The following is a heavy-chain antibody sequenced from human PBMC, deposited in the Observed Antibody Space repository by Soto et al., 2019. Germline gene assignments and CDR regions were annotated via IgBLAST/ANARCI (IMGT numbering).Heavy chain of an antibody. V-gene: IGHV4-31*03. Sequence: SETLSLTCTVSGGSISSGGYYWSWIRQHPGKGLEWIGYIYYSGSTYYNPSLKSRVTISVDTSKDQFSLKLSSVTAADTAVYYCARGLWFGELLLYWYFDLWGRGTLVTVSS. CDR2: IYYSGST. J-gene: IGHJ2*01. CDR3: ARGLWFGELLLYWYFDL. CDR1: GGSISSGGYY. D-gene: IGHD3-10*01.